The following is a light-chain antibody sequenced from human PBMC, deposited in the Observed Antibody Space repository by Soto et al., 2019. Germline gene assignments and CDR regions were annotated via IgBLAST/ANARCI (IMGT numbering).Light chain of an antibody. CDR2: DAS. CDR3: QQRNDWRRGT. Sequence: IFLTQSPDTLSLSPWERATLTCRASQSVTNYIAWYQQRPGQAPRLLIYDASNRATGVPARFSGGGSGTDFTLTISSLEPEDFAVYYCQQRNDWRRGTFGQGTRLEIK. CDR1: QSVTNY. J-gene: IGKJ5*01. V-gene: IGKV3-11*01.